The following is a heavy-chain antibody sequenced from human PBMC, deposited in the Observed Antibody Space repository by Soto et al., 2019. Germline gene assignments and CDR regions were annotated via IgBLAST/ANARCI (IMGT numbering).Heavy chain of an antibody. CDR3: ARDRGDSGYDSIDS. V-gene: IGHV3-30-3*01. CDR1: GFTFSTYA. CDR2: ISYDGSNN. D-gene: IGHD5-12*01. Sequence: GGSLRLSCAASGFTFSTYAMHWVRQAPGKGLEWVALISYDGSNNYYADSVKGRFTISRDNSKNTLYLQMNSLRAEDTAVYYCARDRGDSGYDSIDSWGQGTLVTVSS. J-gene: IGHJ4*02.